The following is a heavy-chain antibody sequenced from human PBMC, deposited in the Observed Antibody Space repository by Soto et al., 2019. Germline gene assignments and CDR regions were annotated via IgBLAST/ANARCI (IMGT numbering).Heavy chain of an antibody. CDR2: VYYNENT. D-gene: IGHD3-10*01. J-gene: IGHJ5*01. CDR3: ARRERYYGSPGWFDP. Sequence: SETLSLTCSVSCASINNFAYYWGWIRQPPGKGLEWIGTVYYNENTYYNPSLKSRVAISVDTAKNQFSLNLRPVTAADTAIYFCARRERYYGSPGWFDPWGQGTLVTVSS. CDR1: CASINNFAYY. V-gene: IGHV4-39*01.